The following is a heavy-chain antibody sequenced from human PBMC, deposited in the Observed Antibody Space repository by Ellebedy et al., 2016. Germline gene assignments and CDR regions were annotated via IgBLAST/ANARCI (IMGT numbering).Heavy chain of an antibody. J-gene: IGHJ4*02. CDR2: FDPEDGET. V-gene: IGHV1-24*01. CDR1: GYTLTELS. CDR3: ATLTGANGVFTLDY. Sequence: ASVKVSCXVSGYTLTELSMHWVRQAPGKGLEWMGGFDPEDGETIYAQKFRGRVTMTEDTSTDTAYMELSSLRSEDTAVYYCATLTGANGVFTLDYWGQGTLVTVSS. D-gene: IGHD2-8*01.